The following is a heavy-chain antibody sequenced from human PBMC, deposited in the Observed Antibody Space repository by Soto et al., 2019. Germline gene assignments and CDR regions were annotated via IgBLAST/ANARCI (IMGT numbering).Heavy chain of an antibody. CDR2: FDPEDGET. Sequence: QVQLVQSGAEVKKPGASVKVSCKVSGYTLTELSMHWVRQAPGKGLEWMGGFDPEDGETIYAQKFQGRVTMTEDTSTDTADMELSRLRAEDTAGYYCATRNGDYPDADYWGQGTLVTVSS. CDR3: ATRNGDYPDADY. CDR1: GYTLTELS. D-gene: IGHD4-17*01. V-gene: IGHV1-24*01. J-gene: IGHJ4*02.